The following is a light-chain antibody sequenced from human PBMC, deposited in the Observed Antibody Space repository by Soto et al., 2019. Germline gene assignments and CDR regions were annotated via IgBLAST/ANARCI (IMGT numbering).Light chain of an antibody. CDR2: LNSDVSH. CDR1: SGHSSYA. J-gene: IGLJ2*01. V-gene: IGLV4-69*01. Sequence: QPVLTQSPSASASLGASVKLTCTLSSGHSSYAIAWHQQQPEKGPRYLMKLNSDVSHRKGDGIPDRFSGSSSGAEHYLTISSLQSEDEADYYCQTWGTGIGVFGGGTKLTVL. CDR3: QTWGTGIGV.